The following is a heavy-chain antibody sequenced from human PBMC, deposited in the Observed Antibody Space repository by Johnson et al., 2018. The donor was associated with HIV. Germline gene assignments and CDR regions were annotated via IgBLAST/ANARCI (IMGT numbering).Heavy chain of an antibody. CDR3: ASLHAFDI. Sequence: VQLVESGGGLVQPGGSLRLSCAASGFTVSTNYMNWVRQAPGKGLEWVSLIYNDGSPYYADSVKGRFTISRDNAKKSLYLQMNSLRAEDTAVYYCASLHAFDIWGQGTMVTVSS. CDR2: IYNDGSP. CDR1: GFTVSTNY. J-gene: IGHJ3*02. V-gene: IGHV3-66*01.